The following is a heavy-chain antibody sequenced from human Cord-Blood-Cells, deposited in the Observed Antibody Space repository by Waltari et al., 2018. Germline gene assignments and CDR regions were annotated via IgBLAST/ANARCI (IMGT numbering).Heavy chain of an antibody. CDR2: IYSGGST. CDR3: ARSPTGDLAFDI. J-gene: IGHJ3*02. D-gene: IGHD7-27*01. V-gene: IGHV3-53*01. Sequence: EVQLVESGGGLIQPGGSLRLSCADSGFTVSSTYISWVRQAPGKGLEWVSVIYSGGSTYDADSVKGRFTISRDNSKNTLYLQMNSLRAEDTAVYYCARSPTGDLAFDIWGQGTMVTVSS. CDR1: GFTVSSTY.